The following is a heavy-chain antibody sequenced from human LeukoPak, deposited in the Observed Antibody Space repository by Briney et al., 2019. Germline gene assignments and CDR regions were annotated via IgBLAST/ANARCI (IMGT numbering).Heavy chain of an antibody. CDR3: ARAARDRYSSSWFD. CDR1: GYTFTGYY. CDR2: INPNSGGT. Sequence: ASVKVSCKASGYTFTGYYVHWVRQAPGQGLEWMGWINPNSGGTNYAQKFQGRVTMTRDTSISTAYMELSRLRSDDTAVYYCARAARDRYSSSWFDWGQGTLVTVSS. V-gene: IGHV1-2*02. D-gene: IGHD6-13*01. J-gene: IGHJ4*02.